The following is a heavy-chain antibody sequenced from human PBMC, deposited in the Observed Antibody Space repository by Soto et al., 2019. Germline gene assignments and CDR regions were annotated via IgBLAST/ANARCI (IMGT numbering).Heavy chain of an antibody. Sequence: QVQLVQSGAEVKKPGSSVKVSCKASGGTFSSYAISWVRQAPGQGLEWMGGIIPIFGTANYAQKFQGRVTITADESTSTADMELSSLRSEDTAVYYCARVRFSSSWQNGFDYWGQGTLVTVSS. V-gene: IGHV1-69*12. D-gene: IGHD6-13*01. J-gene: IGHJ4*02. CDR2: IIPIFGTA. CDR1: GGTFSSYA. CDR3: ARVRFSSSWQNGFDY.